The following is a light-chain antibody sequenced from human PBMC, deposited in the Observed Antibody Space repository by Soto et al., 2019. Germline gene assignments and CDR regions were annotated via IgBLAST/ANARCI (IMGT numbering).Light chain of an antibody. Sequence: DIVMTQSPATLSVSPGERATLSRRASQTISSNLAWYQQKPGQTPRLLIYGASTRAAGIPARFSGSGSGTDFTLTITSLQSEDFAVYYCQQCNNWPPFTFGPGTKVDIK. J-gene: IGKJ3*01. CDR1: QTISSN. V-gene: IGKV3-15*01. CDR2: GAS. CDR3: QQCNNWPPFT.